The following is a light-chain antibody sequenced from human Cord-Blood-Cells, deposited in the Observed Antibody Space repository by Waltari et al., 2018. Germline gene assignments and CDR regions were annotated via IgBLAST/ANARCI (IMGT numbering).Light chain of an antibody. Sequence: DIQMTQSPSSLSASVGDRVTITCQASQDISNYLNWYQQKPGKAPKLLIYDASNLETGVPSRFSGSGSGTDFTFTNSSRQPEDIATYYCQQYDNLPITFGQGTRLEIK. V-gene: IGKV1-33*01. CDR3: QQYDNLPIT. CDR1: QDISNY. J-gene: IGKJ5*01. CDR2: DAS.